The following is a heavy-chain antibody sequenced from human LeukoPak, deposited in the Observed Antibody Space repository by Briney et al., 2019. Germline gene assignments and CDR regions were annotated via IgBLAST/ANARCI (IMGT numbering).Heavy chain of an antibody. Sequence: GGSLRLSCAASGFTFSSYAMSWVRQAPGKGLEWVSAISGSGGSTYYADSVKGRFTISRDNSKNTLYLQMNSLRAEDTAVYYCAKDYPVWGYVPDDAFDIWGQGTMVTVSS. D-gene: IGHD3-16*01. CDR1: GFTFSSYA. V-gene: IGHV3-23*01. CDR3: AKDYPVWGYVPDDAFDI. CDR2: ISGSGGST. J-gene: IGHJ3*02.